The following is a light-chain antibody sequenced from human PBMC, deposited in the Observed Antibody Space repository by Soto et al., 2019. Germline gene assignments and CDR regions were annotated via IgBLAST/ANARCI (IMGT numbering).Light chain of an antibody. J-gene: IGKJ4*01. Sequence: DIQMTKSPSTLSASVGDRVTITCRASQSIGRWLAWYQQKPGKAPNLLIYDVYNLEGGVPSRFSGSGSETEFTLTISSLQPDDFATYYCQQYDSYSLTFGGGTKVDIK. CDR1: QSIGRW. CDR3: QQYDSYSLT. V-gene: IGKV1-5*01. CDR2: DVY.